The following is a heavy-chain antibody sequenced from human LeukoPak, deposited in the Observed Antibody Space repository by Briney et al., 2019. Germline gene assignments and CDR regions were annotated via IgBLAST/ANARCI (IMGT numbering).Heavy chain of an antibody. CDR3: ARWPSKTPSKVFDY. CDR2: SNPNSGGT. CDR1: GYTFTGYY. Sequence: ASVKVSCKASGYTFTGYYMHWVRQAPGQGLEWMGWSNPNSGGTNYAQKFQGRVTMTRDTSISTAYMELSRLRTDDTAVYYCARWPSKTPSKVFDYWGQGTLVTVSS. V-gene: IGHV1-2*02. J-gene: IGHJ4*02.